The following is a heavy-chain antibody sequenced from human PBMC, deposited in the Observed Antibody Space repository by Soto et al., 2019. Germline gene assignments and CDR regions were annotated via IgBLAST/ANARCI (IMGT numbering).Heavy chain of an antibody. CDR1: GFSLSTSGVG. Sequence: QITLKESGPTLVKPTQTLTLTCTFSGFSLSTSGVGVGWIRQPPGKALEWLALIYWDDDKRYSPSLKSRLTITKDTSKTQVVLTMTNMDPVDTATYYCARPLHEAWFDPWGQGTLVTVSS. CDR2: IYWDDDK. CDR3: ARPLHEAWFDP. V-gene: IGHV2-5*02. J-gene: IGHJ5*02.